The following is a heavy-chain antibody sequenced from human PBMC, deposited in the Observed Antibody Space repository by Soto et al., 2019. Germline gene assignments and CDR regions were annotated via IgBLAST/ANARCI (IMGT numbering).Heavy chain of an antibody. CDR3: ARGGGTVTTFSGYYYYGMDV. Sequence: WASVKVSCKASGYTFTSYDINWVRQATGQGLEWMGWMNPNSGNTGYAQKFQGRVTMTRNTSISTAYMELSSLRSEDTAVYYCARGGGTVTTFSGYYYYGMDVWGQGTTVTVSS. CDR2: MNPNSGNT. V-gene: IGHV1-8*01. CDR1: GYTFTSYD. J-gene: IGHJ6*02. D-gene: IGHD4-17*01.